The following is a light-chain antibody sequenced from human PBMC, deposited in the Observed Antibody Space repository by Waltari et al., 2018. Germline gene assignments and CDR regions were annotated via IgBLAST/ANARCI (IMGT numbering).Light chain of an antibody. CDR2: DFS. J-gene: IGLJ1*01. CDR3: GSYTTSNTHV. CDR1: HPDVGSSNY. V-gene: IGLV2-14*01. Sequence: QSALTQSASVSGSPGQSITISCTGSHPDVGSSNYVSWYQQHPGKVPKVVIFDFSSRPSGVSHRFSGSKSGNTASLAISGLEPEDEADYYCGSYTTSNTHVFGTGTRVSVL.